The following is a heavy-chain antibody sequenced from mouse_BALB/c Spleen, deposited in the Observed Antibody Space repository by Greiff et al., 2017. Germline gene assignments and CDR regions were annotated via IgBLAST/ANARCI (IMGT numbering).Heavy chain of an antibody. CDR2: IYPGDGDT. V-gene: IGHV1-87*01. D-gene: IGHD4-1*01. CDR1: GYTFTSYW. CDR3: AQNWDGVDY. J-gene: IGHJ2*01. Sequence: QVQLQQSGAELARPGASVKLSCKASGYTFTSYWMQWVKQRPGQGLEWIGAIYPGDGDTRYTQKFKGKATLTADKSSSTAYMQLSSLASEDSAVYYCAQNWDGVDYWGQGTTLTVSS.